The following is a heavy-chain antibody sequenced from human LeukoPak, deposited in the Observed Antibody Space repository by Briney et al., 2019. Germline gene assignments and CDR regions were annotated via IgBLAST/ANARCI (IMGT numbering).Heavy chain of an antibody. CDR2: INHSGST. V-gene: IGHV4-34*01. D-gene: IGHD3-22*01. CDR1: GGSFSGYY. CDR3: ARATYYYDSSGYYRSYYSDY. J-gene: IGHJ4*02. Sequence: PSETLSLTCAVYGGSFSGYYWSWIRQPPGKGLEWIGEINHSGSTNYNPSLKSRVTISVDTSKNQFSLKLSSVTAADTAVYYCARATYYYDSSGYYRSYYSDYWGQGTLVTVSS.